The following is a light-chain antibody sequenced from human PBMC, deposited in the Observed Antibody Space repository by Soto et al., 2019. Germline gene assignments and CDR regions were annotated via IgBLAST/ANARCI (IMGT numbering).Light chain of an antibody. CDR1: QSFNSIY. Sequence: EIVLTQSPCTLSFSPLERSTLSCRASQSFNSIYLAWYQQKPGQAPRLLIYGASSRATGIPDRFSGSGSGTDFTLTISRLEPEDFAVYYCQQYGSSPPTFGQGTKVDIK. CDR2: GAS. V-gene: IGKV3-20*01. J-gene: IGKJ1*01. CDR3: QQYGSSPPT.